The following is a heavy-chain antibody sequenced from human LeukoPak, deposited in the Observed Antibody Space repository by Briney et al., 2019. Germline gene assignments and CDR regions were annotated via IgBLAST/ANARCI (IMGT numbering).Heavy chain of an antibody. J-gene: IGHJ4*02. V-gene: IGHV3-23*01. D-gene: IGHD3-16*02. Sequence: PGGSLRLSCTASEFTFGDYAMSWVRQVPGKGLQWVSGISSSGGNTYYLDSVKGRFTISRDNSKNTLYLQMNSLRAEDTAVYYCARSLSSRFSGPRRPYYFDYWGQGTLVTVSS. CDR2: ISSSGGNT. CDR1: EFTFGDYA. CDR3: ARSLSSRFSGPRRPYYFDY.